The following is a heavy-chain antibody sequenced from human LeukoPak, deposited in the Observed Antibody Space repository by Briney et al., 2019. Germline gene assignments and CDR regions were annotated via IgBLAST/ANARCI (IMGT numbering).Heavy chain of an antibody. CDR3: AKEGPMVRDFDY. CDR1: GFTFSTYA. CDR2: ISGSGGST. Sequence: GGSLRLSCAASGFTFSTYAMSWVRQASGKGLEWVSAISGSGGSTYYADSVKGRFTISRDNSKNTLYLQMNSLRAEDTAVYYRAKEGPMVRDFDYWGQGTLVTVSS. V-gene: IGHV3-23*01. D-gene: IGHD3-10*01. J-gene: IGHJ4*02.